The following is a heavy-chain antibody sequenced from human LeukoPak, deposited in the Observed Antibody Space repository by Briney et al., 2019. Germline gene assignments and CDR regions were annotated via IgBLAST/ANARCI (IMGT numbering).Heavy chain of an antibody. CDR1: GFTFNTNA. V-gene: IGHV3-30-3*01. J-gene: IGHJ4*02. CDR3: ARVLNYYDSSGYYFSY. CDR2: ISYDGSNK. Sequence: GGSLKLSCAASGFTFNTNAMSWVRQAPGKGLEWVAVISYDGSNKYYADSVKGRFTISRDNSKNTLYLQMNSLRAEDTAVYYCARVLNYYDSSGYYFSYWGQGTLVTVSS. D-gene: IGHD3-22*01.